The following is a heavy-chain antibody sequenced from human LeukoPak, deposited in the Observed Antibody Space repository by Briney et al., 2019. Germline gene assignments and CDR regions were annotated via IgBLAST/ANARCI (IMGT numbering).Heavy chain of an antibody. V-gene: IGHV3-23*01. CDR3: AKDPSIAARGDWFDP. CDR2: ISGSGGST. D-gene: IGHD6-6*01. J-gene: IGHJ5*02. CDR1: GFTFSSYA. Sequence: GGSLRLSCAASGFTFSSYAMSWVRRAPGKGLEWVSAISGSGGSTYYADSVKGRFTISRDNSKNTLYLQMNSLRAEDTAVYYCAKDPSIAARGDWFDPWGQGTLVTVSS.